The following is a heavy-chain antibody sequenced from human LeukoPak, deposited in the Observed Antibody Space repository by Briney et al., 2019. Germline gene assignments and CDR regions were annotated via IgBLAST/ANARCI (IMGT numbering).Heavy chain of an antibody. Sequence: PGGSLRLSCAASGFTFSNAWMSWVRQAPGKGLEWVGRIKSKTDGGTTDYAAPVKGRFTISRDDSKNTLYLQMNSLKTEDTAVYYCTTDSHKVVTRLSDAFDIWGQGTMVTVSS. CDR2: IKSKTDGGTT. D-gene: IGHD4-23*01. CDR3: TTDSHKVVTRLSDAFDI. V-gene: IGHV3-15*01. CDR1: GFTFSNAW. J-gene: IGHJ3*02.